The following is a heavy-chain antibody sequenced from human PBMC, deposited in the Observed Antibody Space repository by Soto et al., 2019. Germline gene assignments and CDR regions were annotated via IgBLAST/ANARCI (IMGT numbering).Heavy chain of an antibody. Sequence: SETLSLTCTVSGGSISSYYGSWIRQPPGKGLEWIGYIYYSGSTNYNPSLKSRVTISVDTSKNQFSLKLSSVTAADTAVYYCARASGGYSSGFDYWGQGTLVTVSS. CDR1: GGSISSYY. CDR3: ARASGGYSSGFDY. V-gene: IGHV4-59*01. CDR2: IYYSGST. J-gene: IGHJ4*02. D-gene: IGHD5-18*01.